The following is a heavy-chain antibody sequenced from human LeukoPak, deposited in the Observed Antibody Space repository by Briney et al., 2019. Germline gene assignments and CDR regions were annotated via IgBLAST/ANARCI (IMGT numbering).Heavy chain of an antibody. CDR1: GGSISSSSYY. CDR2: IYYSGST. Sequence: PSETPSLTCTVSGGSISSSSYYWGWIRQPPGKGLEWIGSIYYSGSTYYNPSLKSRVTISVDTSKNQFSLKLSSVTAADTAVYYCARQDQLLCDYWGQGTLVTVSS. CDR3: ARQDQLLCDY. V-gene: IGHV4-39*01. D-gene: IGHD2-2*01. J-gene: IGHJ4*02.